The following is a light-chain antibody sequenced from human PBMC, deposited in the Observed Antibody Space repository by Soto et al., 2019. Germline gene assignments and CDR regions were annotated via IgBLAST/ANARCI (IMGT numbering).Light chain of an antibody. CDR2: GAS. V-gene: IGKV3-20*01. J-gene: IGKJ2*01. CDR1: QSVSSSS. Sequence: EIVLTQFPGTLSLSPGERATLSCRASQSVSSSSLAWYQQKPGQAPRLLIYGASSRATGVPDRFSGSVSGTDFTLTISRLEPEDFAVYYCQQYGSSPYTFGQGTKLEIK. CDR3: QQYGSSPYT.